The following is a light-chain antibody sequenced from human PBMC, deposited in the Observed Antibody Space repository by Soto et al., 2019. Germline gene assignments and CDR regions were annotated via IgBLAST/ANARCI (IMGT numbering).Light chain of an antibody. CDR1: QSVSSSY. CDR3: HQYDTSPKT. Sequence: EIVLTRSPGALPLSPGERATLSCRASQSVSSSYLAWYQHKPGQAPRLLIYGVFSRATGMPNRFSGSGSGTPLTLTISRLETEDFAVYYCHQYDTSPKTLGQGTKVEIK. V-gene: IGKV3-20*01. J-gene: IGKJ1*01. CDR2: GVF.